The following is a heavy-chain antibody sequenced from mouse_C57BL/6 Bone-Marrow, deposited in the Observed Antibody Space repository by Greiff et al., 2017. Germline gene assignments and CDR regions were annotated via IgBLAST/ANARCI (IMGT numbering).Heavy chain of an antibody. V-gene: IGHV3-6*01. Sequence: EVKLQESGPGLVKPSQSLSLTCSVTGYSITSGYYWNWIRQFPGNKLEWMGYISYDGSNNSNPSLKNRISITRDTSKNQFFLKLNSVTTEDTATYYCAREWMDYWGQGTSVTVSS. CDR1: GYSITSGYY. CDR3: AREWMDY. CDR2: ISYDGSN. J-gene: IGHJ4*01.